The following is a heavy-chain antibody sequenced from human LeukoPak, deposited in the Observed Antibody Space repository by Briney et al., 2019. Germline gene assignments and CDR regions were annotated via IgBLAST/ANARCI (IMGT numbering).Heavy chain of an antibody. V-gene: IGHV1-18*01. D-gene: IGHD5-18*01. J-gene: IGHJ3*02. CDR2: ISAYDSNT. CDR3: AGEGTDTAMIKRAFDI. Sequence: ASVKVSCKASGYTFTSYGISWVRQPPGQGLEWVGWISAYDSNTNYAHTLQGRVTMTTDTSTNTAYMELRSLRSDDTAVYYCAGEGTDTAMIKRAFDIWGQGTMVTVSS. CDR1: GYTFTSYG.